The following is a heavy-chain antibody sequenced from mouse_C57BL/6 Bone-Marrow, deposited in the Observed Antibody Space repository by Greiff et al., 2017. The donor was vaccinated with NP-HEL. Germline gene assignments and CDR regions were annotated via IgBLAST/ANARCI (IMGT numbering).Heavy chain of an antibody. D-gene: IGHD2-5*01. V-gene: IGHV1-64*01. Sequence: VQLQQPGAELVKPGASVKLSCKASGYTFTSYWMHWVKQRPGQGLEWIGMIYPNSGSTNYNEKFKSKATLTVDKSSSTAYMQLSSLTSEDSAVYYCARIYYSNPAWFAYWGQGTLVTVSA. CDR3: ARIYYSNPAWFAY. J-gene: IGHJ3*01. CDR1: GYTFTSYW. CDR2: IYPNSGST.